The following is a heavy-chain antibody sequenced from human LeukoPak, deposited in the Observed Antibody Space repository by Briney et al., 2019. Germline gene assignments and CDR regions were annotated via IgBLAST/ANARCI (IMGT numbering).Heavy chain of an antibody. J-gene: IGHJ6*02. V-gene: IGHV3-23*01. Sequence: GGSLRLSCAGSGFTFSSYPMSWVRQAPGKGLQWVSAISNGGGTAYYADSVKGRFTISRDNSKNTLYLQMNSLRAEDTAVYYCAKAAMLTEYYYGMDVWGQGTTVTVSS. CDR1: GFTFSSYP. CDR2: ISNGGGTA. CDR3: AKAAMLTEYYYGMDV. D-gene: IGHD3-10*02.